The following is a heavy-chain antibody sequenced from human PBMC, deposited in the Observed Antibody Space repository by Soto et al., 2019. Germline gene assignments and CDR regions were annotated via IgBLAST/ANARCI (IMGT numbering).Heavy chain of an antibody. J-gene: IGHJ4*02. Sequence: QVQLVQSGAEVKKPGASVKVSCKASGYTFTSYAMHWVRQAPGQSLEWMGWINAGNGNTKYSQKFQGRVTITRDTSASTAYMELSSLRSEDTAVYYCARDLRGGIAGAGTGFIGYWGQGTLVTVSS. CDR2: INAGNGNT. CDR1: GYTFTSYA. CDR3: ARDLRGGIAGAGTGFIGY. D-gene: IGHD6-19*01. V-gene: IGHV1-3*01.